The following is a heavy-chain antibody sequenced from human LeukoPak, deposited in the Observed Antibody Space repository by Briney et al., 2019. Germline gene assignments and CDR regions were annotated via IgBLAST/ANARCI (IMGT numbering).Heavy chain of an antibody. CDR3: ARSQSSGYDYVYDY. J-gene: IGHJ4*02. CDR1: GGSISSHY. Sequence: SETLSLTCTVSGGSISSHYWSWIRQPLGKGLEWIGNIYYSGSTTYNPSLKSRVTTSVDTSKNQFSLKLTSVTAADTAVYYCARSQSSGYDYVYDYWGQGTLVTVSS. D-gene: IGHD3-22*01. CDR2: IYYSGST. V-gene: IGHV4-59*11.